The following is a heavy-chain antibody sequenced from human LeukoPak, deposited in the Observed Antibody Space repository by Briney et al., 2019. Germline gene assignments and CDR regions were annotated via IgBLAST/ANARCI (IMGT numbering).Heavy chain of an antibody. V-gene: IGHV1-69*04. CDR1: GGTLSSYA. CDR2: IIPILGIA. J-gene: IGHJ4*02. CDR3: ASRQKQYCSGGSCYSTTPFDY. D-gene: IGHD2-15*01. Sequence: ASVKVSCKASGGTLSSYAISWVRQAPGQGLEWMGRIIPILGIANYAQKFQGRVTITADKSTSTAYMELSSLRSEDTAVYYCASRQKQYCSGGSCYSTTPFDYWGQGTLVTVSS.